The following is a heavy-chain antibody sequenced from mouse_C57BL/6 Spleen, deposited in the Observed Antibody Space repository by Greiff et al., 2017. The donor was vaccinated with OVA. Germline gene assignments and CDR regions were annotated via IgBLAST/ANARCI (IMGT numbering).Heavy chain of an antibody. V-gene: IGHV1-64*01. CDR2: IHPNSGST. Sequence: QVQLQQPGAELVKPGASVKLSCKASGYTFTSYWMHWVKQRPGQGLEWIGMIHPNSGSTNYNEKFKSKATLTVDKSSSTAYMQLSSLTSEDSAVYYCARGYSNYLYYFDYWGQGTTRTVSS. CDR3: ARGYSNYLYYFDY. D-gene: IGHD2-5*01. CDR1: GYTFTSYW. J-gene: IGHJ2*01.